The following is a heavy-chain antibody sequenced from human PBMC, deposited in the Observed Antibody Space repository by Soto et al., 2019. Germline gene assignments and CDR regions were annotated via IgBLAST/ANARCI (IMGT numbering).Heavy chain of an antibody. CDR2: IYLDDDE. CDR3: VHRPYCDTCYAGIWWFDP. Sequence: QITLKESGPTLVKPTQTLTRTCTFSGFSLNTSGLGVGWIRQPPGKALEWLALIYLDDDEYYSPSLKSRLTITKDTSKNQVVLSMTNRDPVDTATYYCVHRPYCDTCYAGIWWFDPWGQGTLVTVSS. CDR1: GFSLNTSGLG. D-gene: IGHD2-2*01. J-gene: IGHJ5*02. V-gene: IGHV2-5*02.